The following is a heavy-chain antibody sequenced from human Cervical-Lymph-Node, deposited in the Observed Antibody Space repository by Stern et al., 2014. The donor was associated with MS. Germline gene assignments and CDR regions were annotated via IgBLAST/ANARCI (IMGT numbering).Heavy chain of an antibody. D-gene: IGHD3-3*01. CDR2: ISYDGSNK. Sequence: VPLVESGGGVVQPGGSLRLSCAASGFTFSSYGMHWVRQAPGKGLEWVAVISYDGSNKYYADSVKGRFTIFRDNSKNTLYLQMNSLRAEDTAVYYCAKEGRFLEWFPYYYGMDVWGQGTTVTVSS. CDR1: GFTFSSYG. CDR3: AKEGRFLEWFPYYYGMDV. J-gene: IGHJ6*02. V-gene: IGHV3-30*18.